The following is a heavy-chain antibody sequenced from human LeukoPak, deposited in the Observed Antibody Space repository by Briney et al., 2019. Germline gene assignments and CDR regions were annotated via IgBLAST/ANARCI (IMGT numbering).Heavy chain of an antibody. CDR3: ARGLGYCSSTSCYREGFYYYYMDV. CDR2: IIPIFGTA. D-gene: IGHD2-2*01. V-gene: IGHV1-69*13. Sequence: GASVKVSCKASGGTFSSYAISWVRQAPGQGLEWMGGIIPIFGTANYAQKFQGRVTITADESTSTAYVELSSLRSEDTAVYYCARGLGYCSSTSCYREGFYYYYMDVWGKGTTVTVSS. J-gene: IGHJ6*03. CDR1: GGTFSSYA.